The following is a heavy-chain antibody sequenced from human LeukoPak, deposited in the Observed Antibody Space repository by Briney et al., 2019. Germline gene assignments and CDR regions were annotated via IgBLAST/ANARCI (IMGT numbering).Heavy chain of an antibody. V-gene: IGHV3-43D*03. J-gene: IGHJ6*02. CDR2: ISWDGGST. CDR3: AKDVAGGGYRDYYYGMDV. Sequence: GGSLRLSCAASGFTFDDYAMHWVRQAPGKGLEWVSLISWDGGSTYYADSVKGRFTISRDNAKNSLYLQMNSLRAEDTALYYCAKDVAGGGYRDYYYGMDVWGQGTTVTVSS. CDR1: GFTFDDYA. D-gene: IGHD2-8*02.